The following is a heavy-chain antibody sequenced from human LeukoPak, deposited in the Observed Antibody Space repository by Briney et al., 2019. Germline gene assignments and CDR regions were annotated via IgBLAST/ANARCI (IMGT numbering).Heavy chain of an antibody. Sequence: PGESLRLSCAASGFTFSNYAMNWVRQAPGKGLDWVSAISGSGGSTDYANSVKGRFTISGDNSKNVLYLQMNSLRAEDTAIYYCAKMVTGHNYFDPWGREPWSPSPQ. CDR3: AKMVTGHNYFDP. V-gene: IGHV3-23*01. J-gene: IGHJ5*02. D-gene: IGHD1-20*01. CDR2: ISGSGGST. CDR1: GFTFSNYA.